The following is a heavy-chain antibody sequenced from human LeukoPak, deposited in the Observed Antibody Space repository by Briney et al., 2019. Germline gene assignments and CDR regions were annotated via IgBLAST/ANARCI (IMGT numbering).Heavy chain of an antibody. Sequence: SETLSLTCSVSGGSISLSYYYWGWIRQPPGKALEWIGSVYYSGTTSYNPSLKSRVTISVDMSKNHFSLRLSSVTAADTAVYYCARGRYVTTRGGAAAGFLDYWGQGTLVTVST. V-gene: IGHV4-39*02. CDR3: ARGRYVTTRGGAAAGFLDY. D-gene: IGHD6-13*01. J-gene: IGHJ4*02. CDR2: VYYSGTT. CDR1: GGSISLSYYY.